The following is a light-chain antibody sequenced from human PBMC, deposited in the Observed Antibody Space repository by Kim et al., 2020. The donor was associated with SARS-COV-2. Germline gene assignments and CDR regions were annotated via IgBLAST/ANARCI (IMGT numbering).Light chain of an antibody. CDR3: QQYGRSIT. CDR1: QSVSNSY. V-gene: IGKV3-20*01. CDR2: GAS. J-gene: IGKJ4*01. Sequence: SSSPGERATLSCRASQSVSNSYLAWYQHKPGQAPSLVIYGASSRATGIPDRFSGSGSGTDFTLTISRLEPEDSAVYYCQQYGRSITFGGGTKLEI.